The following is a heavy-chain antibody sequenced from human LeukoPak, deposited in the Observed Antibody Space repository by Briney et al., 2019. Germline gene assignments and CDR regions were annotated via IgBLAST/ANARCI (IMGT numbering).Heavy chain of an antibody. CDR1: GASINSYY. J-gene: IGHJ5*02. V-gene: IGHV4-59*01. D-gene: IGHD2-21*01. Sequence: SETLSLTCTVSGASINSYYWSWIRQPPGKGLEWIGYIYSSGSTNYNPSLKSRVTISVDTSKNQFSLRLTSVTAADTAVYYCARGGYSYRWGQGTLVTVSS. CDR3: ARGGYSYR. CDR2: IYSSGST.